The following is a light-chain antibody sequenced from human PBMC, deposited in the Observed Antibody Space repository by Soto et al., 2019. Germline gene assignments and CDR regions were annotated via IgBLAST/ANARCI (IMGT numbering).Light chain of an antibody. CDR2: GAS. CDR3: PPYNNWPPGT. V-gene: IGKV3-15*01. Sequence: EIVMTQSPATLSVSPGERATLSCRASQSVSSNLAWYQQKPGQAPRLLIYGASTRATGIPARFSGSGSGTEFTLTISSLQSEDFAVYYCPPYNNWPPGTFGQGTKLEIK. J-gene: IGKJ2*01. CDR1: QSVSSN.